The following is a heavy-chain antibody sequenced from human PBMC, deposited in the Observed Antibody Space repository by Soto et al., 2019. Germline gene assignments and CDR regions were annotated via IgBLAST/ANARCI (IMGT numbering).Heavy chain of an antibody. CDR2: VSGGSGTT. D-gene: IGHD1-1*01. CDR3: AKWNGYGDH. Sequence: EVQLLESGGGLVQPGGSLRLSCTASGFSLSTYGVTWVRQAPGKGLEWVSGVSGGSGTTHYADSVKGRFTITTDNSENPASLQMNSLRVEDTAVYYCAKWNGYGDHWGQGTMVTVS. J-gene: IGHJ4*02. CDR1: GFSLSTYG. V-gene: IGHV3-23*01.